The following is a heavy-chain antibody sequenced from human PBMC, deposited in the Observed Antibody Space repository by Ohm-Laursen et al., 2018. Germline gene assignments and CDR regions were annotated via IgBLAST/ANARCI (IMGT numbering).Heavy chain of an antibody. Sequence: SLRLSCAASEFTFTNAWMSWVRQAPGKGLEWVARIKSKVDGETTDYAAPVKGRFTISRDDSKKTLYLQMNSLKTEDTAVYYCTTGTWITFDIWGHGTMVTVSS. CDR3: TTGTWITFDI. J-gene: IGHJ3*02. V-gene: IGHV3-15*01. D-gene: IGHD2-2*03. CDR2: IKSKVDGETT. CDR1: EFTFTNAW.